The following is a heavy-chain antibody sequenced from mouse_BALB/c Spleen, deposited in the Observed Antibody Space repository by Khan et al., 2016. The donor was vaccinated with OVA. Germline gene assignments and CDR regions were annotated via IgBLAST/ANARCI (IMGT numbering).Heavy chain of an antibody. CDR1: GYSFTSYY. CDR3: ARSRSSWYFDV. CDR2: IDPFNGGT. D-gene: IGHD1-3*01. V-gene: IGHV1S135*01. J-gene: IGHJ1*01. Sequence: VQLQQSGPELMKPGASVKISCKASGYSFTSYYMHWVKQSHGKSLEWIGYIDPFNGGTSYNQKFKGKATLTVDKSSSTAYMHLSSLTSEDSAVXYCARSRSSWYFDVWGAGTTVTVSS.